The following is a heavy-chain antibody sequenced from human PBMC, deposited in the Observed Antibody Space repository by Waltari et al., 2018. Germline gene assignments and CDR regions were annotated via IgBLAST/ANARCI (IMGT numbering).Heavy chain of an antibody. Sequence: QEQLQQWGAGLLKPSETLSLTCAVYGGSFSGYYWSWIRQPPGKGLEWIGEINHSGSTNYNPALKIRVTISVDTSKNQFSLKLSSVTAADTAVYYCAREEVYCSGGSCYSLYGWFDTWGQGTLVTVSS. CDR3: AREEVYCSGGSCYSLYGWFDT. CDR1: GGSFSGYY. CDR2: INHSGST. V-gene: IGHV4-34*01. D-gene: IGHD2-15*01. J-gene: IGHJ5*02.